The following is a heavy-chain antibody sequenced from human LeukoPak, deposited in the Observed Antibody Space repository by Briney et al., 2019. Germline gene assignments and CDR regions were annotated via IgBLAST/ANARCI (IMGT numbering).Heavy chain of an antibody. J-gene: IGHJ4*02. D-gene: IGHD6-13*01. V-gene: IGHV4-39*01. CDR3: ARLIDSIAAAGDYFDY. CDR1: GGSISSSSYY. CDR2: IYYSGST. Sequence: SETLSLTCTVSGGSISSSSYYWGWIRQPPGKGLEWIGSIYYSGSTYYNPSPKSRVTISVDTSKNQFSLKLSSVTAADTAVYYCARLIDSIAAAGDYFDYWGQGTLVTVSS.